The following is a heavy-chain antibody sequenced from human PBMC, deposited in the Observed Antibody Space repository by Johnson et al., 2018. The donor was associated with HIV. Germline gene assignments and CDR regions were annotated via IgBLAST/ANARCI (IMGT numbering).Heavy chain of an antibody. D-gene: IGHD6-19*01. Sequence: VQLVESGGGLVQPGGSLRLSCAASGFTVSSNYMSWVRQATGKGLEWVSVIYSGDRTYSAVSVKGRFTISRDSSKNTLFLQMNSLRVEDTAIYYCAGRSSAWYEDAFDIWGQGTMVTVSS. CDR1: GFTVSSNY. V-gene: IGHV3-66*01. CDR2: IYSGDRT. CDR3: AGRSSAWYEDAFDI. J-gene: IGHJ3*02.